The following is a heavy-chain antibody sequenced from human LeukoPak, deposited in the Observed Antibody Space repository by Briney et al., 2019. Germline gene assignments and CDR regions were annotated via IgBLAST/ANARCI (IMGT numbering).Heavy chain of an antibody. V-gene: IGHV3-23*01. D-gene: IGHD3-10*01. CDR3: AKALGPYYYGSGPYYYYGMDV. CDR1: DLTFSSNA. J-gene: IGHJ6*02. Sequence: GGSLRLSGAVPDLTFSSNAMSWVRKCPGKGWSWVSAISGSGGSTYYADSVKGRFTISRDNSKNTLYLQMNSLRAEDTAVYYCAKALGPYYYGSGPYYYYGMDVWGQGTTVTVSS. CDR2: ISGSGGST.